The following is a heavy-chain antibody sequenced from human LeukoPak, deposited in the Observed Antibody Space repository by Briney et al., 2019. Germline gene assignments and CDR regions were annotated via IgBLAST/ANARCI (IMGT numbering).Heavy chain of an antibody. D-gene: IGHD3-10*01. Sequence: GASVKVSCKASGYTFTSYGISWVRQAPGQGLEWMGWISAYNGNTNYAQKLQGRVTMTTDTSTSTAYMELRSLRSDDTAVYYCARHLISKIWFGESCFDYWGQGTLVTVSS. J-gene: IGHJ4*02. CDR1: GYTFTSYG. CDR2: ISAYNGNT. CDR3: ARHLISKIWFGESCFDY. V-gene: IGHV1-18*04.